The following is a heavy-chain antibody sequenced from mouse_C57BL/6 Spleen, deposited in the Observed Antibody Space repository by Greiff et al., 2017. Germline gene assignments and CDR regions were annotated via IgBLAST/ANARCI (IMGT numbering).Heavy chain of an antibody. CDR3: ARRAAGTGAMDY. CDR2: ISNGGGST. Sequence: DVKLVESGGGLVQPGGSLKLSCAASGFTFSDYYMYWVRQTPEKRLEWVAYISNGGGSTYYPDTVKGRFTISRDNAKNTLYLQMSRLKSEDTAMYYCARRAAGTGAMDYWGQGTSVTVSS. J-gene: IGHJ4*01. D-gene: IGHD4-1*01. CDR1: GFTFSDYY. V-gene: IGHV5-12*01.